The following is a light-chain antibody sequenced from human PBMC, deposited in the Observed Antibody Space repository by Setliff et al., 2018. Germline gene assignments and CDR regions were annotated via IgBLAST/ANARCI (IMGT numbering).Light chain of an antibody. V-gene: IGLV2-8*01. CDR3: CSYAASYNPYV. J-gene: IGLJ1*01. Sequence: QSALTQPASVSGSPGQSITISCTGTHSDIGGYNYVSWYQQHPGKAPKLLIYEVTKRPSGVPDRFSGSKSGNTASLTVSGLQADDEADYFCCSYAASYNPYVFGSGTKGTV. CDR1: HSDIGGYNY. CDR2: EVT.